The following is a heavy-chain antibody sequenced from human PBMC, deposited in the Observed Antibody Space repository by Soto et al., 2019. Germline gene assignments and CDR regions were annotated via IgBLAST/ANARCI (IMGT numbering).Heavy chain of an antibody. J-gene: IGHJ5*02. D-gene: IGHD2-15*01. CDR3: ARASDGTSLYNWFDP. CDR2: INAGNGNT. V-gene: IGHV1-3*01. CDR1: GYTFTSYA. Sequence: ASVKVSCKASGYTFTSYAMHWVRQAPGQRLEWMGWINAGNGNTKYSQKFQGRVTITRDTSASTAYMELSSLRSEDTAVYYRARASDGTSLYNWFDPWGQGNLVTVSS.